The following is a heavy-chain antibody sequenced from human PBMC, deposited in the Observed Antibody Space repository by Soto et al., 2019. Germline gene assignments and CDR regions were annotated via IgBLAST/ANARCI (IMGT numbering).Heavy chain of an antibody. Sequence: ASVKVSCKASGYTFTGYDMHWVRQAPGQGLEWMGWISPNSGDTNYAQKFQGWVTMTRDTSISTAYMELSRLRSDDTAVYYCARAPGSSISCNVRSWHYWGKESLVSIAS. J-gene: IGHJ4*02. CDR1: GYTFTGYD. D-gene: IGHD2-2*01. V-gene: IGHV1-2*04. CDR2: ISPNSGDT. CDR3: ARAPGSSISCNVRSWHY.